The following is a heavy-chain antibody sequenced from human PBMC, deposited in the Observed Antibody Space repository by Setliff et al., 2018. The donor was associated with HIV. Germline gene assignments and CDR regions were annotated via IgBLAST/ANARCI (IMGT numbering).Heavy chain of an antibody. Sequence: TSETLSLTCTVSGGSINTYYWSWIRQPAGKGLEWIGRFYTSGSTNYNPSLKSRVTISVDTSKNRFSLQLTSVTAADTAVYYCARAEQLALGDYYYMDVWGKGTTVTVSS. J-gene: IGHJ6*03. V-gene: IGHV4-4*07. CDR3: ARAEQLALGDYYYMDV. CDR2: FYTSGST. D-gene: IGHD6-6*01. CDR1: GGSINTYY.